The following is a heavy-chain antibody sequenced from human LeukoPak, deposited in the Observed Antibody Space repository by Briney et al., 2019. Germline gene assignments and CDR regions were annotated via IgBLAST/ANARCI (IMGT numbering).Heavy chain of an antibody. D-gene: IGHD5-18*01. CDR3: ASSYSYANRFYYFDY. Sequence: ASVKVSCKASGYTFTGYYMHWVRQAPGQGLEWMGGINPNSGGTNYAEKVQCRITRTSDTSVSKAYMKRSRLRSDDTAVYYCASSYSYANRFYYFDYWGQGTLVTVSS. CDR1: GYTFTGYY. V-gene: IGHV1-2*01. CDR2: INPNSGGT. J-gene: IGHJ4*02.